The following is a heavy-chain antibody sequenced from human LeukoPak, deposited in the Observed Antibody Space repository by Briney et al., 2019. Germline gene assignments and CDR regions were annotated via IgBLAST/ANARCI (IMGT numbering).Heavy chain of an antibody. CDR2: IYYSGST. D-gene: IGHD6-19*01. CDR1: GGSISSGGYY. Sequence: SETPSLTCTVSGGSISSGGYYWSWIRQHPGKGLEWIGYIYYSGSTYYNPSLKSRVTISVDTSKNQFSLKLSSVTAADTAVYYCARVAVYGMDVWGQGTTVTVSS. V-gene: IGHV4-31*03. J-gene: IGHJ6*02. CDR3: ARVAVYGMDV.